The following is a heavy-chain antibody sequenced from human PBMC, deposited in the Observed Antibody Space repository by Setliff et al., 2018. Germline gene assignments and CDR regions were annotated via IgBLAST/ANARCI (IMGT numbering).Heavy chain of an antibody. CDR3: ARDADYYDSSENPIVDY. D-gene: IGHD3-22*01. CDR2: INTYNGDT. V-gene: IGHV1-18*01. CDR1: GYTFTKYG. Sequence: VKVSCKASGYTFTKYGITWVRQAPGQGLEWMGYINTYNGDTYYAQKLQGRVTMTTDTSTSTAYMDLRSLRSGDTAVYYCARDADYYDSSENPIVDYWGQGTLVTVSS. J-gene: IGHJ4*02.